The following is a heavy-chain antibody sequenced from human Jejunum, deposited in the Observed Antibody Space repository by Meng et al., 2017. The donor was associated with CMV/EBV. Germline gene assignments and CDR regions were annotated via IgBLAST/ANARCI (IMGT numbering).Heavy chain of an antibody. V-gene: IGHV3-30-3*01. CDR2: ISYDGAYK. CDR3: ARDGLMRGYSYRTSSLDQ. Sequence: FNFNIYAMHWVRQAPGKGLEWVAVISYDGAYKNYADTVKGRFTISRDNSKNTLYLQMNSLRTEDTAMYYCARDGLMRGYSYRTSSLDQWGPGTLVTVSS. J-gene: IGHJ4*02. CDR1: FNFNIYA. D-gene: IGHD5-18*01.